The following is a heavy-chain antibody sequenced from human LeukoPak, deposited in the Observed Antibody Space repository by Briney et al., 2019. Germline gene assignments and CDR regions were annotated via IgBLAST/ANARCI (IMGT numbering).Heavy chain of an antibody. Sequence: ASVKVSCKASGYTFTGYYMHWVRQAPGQGLEWMGWISPNSGGTNYAQKFQGRVTMTRDTSISTAYMELSRLRSDDTAVYYCARALPYCSSTSCYHWAPFDYWGQGTLVTVSS. J-gene: IGHJ4*02. V-gene: IGHV1-2*02. CDR1: GYTFTGYY. D-gene: IGHD2-2*01. CDR2: ISPNSGGT. CDR3: ARALPYCSSTSCYHWAPFDY.